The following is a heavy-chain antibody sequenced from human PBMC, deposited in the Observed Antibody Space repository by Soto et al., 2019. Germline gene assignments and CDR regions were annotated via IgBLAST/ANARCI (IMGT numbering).Heavy chain of an antibody. Sequence: SETLSLTCTVSGGSISSYYWSWIQQPAGKGLEWIGRIYTSGSTNYNPSLKSRVTMSVDTSKNQFSLKLSSVTAADTAVYYCAGNPKIVGATTFDYWGQGTLVTVSS. CDR3: AGNPKIVGATTFDY. J-gene: IGHJ4*02. CDR1: GGSISSYY. CDR2: IYTSGST. V-gene: IGHV4-4*07. D-gene: IGHD1-26*01.